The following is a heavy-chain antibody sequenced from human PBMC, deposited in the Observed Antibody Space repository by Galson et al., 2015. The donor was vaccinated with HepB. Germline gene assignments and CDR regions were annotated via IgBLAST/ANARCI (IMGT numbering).Heavy chain of an antibody. CDR3: AGGGSRSGPNDY. CDR2: TYSGGTT. J-gene: IGHJ4*02. Sequence: SLRLSCAASGFTVSANYMSWVRQAPGKGLEWVSFTYSGGTTYYADSVKDRFTISRDNSKNTLYLQLNSLRAEDTAVYYCAGGGSRSGPNDYWGQGTLVTVSS. V-gene: IGHV3-66*01. D-gene: IGHD2-15*01. CDR1: GFTVSANY.